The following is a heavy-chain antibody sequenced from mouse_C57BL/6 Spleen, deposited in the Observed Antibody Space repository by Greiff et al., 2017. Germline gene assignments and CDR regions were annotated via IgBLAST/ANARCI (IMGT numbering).Heavy chain of an antibody. J-gene: IGHJ2*01. Sequence: VQLQQPGAELVKPGASVQLSCKASGYTFTSYWMQWVKQRPGQGLEWIGEIDPSDSYTNYNQKFKGKATLTVDTSSSTAYMQLSSLTSEDSAVYYCARRGGDYWGQGTTLTVSS. CDR1: GYTFTSYW. V-gene: IGHV1-50*01. CDR2: IDPSDSYT. CDR3: ARRGGDY.